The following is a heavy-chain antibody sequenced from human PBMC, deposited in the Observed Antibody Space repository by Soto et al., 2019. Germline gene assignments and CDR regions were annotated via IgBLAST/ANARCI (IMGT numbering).Heavy chain of an antibody. CDR1: GYIFTNYY. D-gene: IGHD7-27*01. V-gene: IGHV1-46*01. CDR3: ARDLTSGDY. J-gene: IGHJ4*02. CDR2: INPSGGST. Sequence: QVQLVQSGAEVKNPGASVKLSCKASGYIFTNYYIHWVRQAPGQGLEWMAIINPSGGSTNYAQKFQGRVTLARDTFTNTVYMELSSLRSEDADIYYCARDLTSGDYWGQGTLVTVSS.